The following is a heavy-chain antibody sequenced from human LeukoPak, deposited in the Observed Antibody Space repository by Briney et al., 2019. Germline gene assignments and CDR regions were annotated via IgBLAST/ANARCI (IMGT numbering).Heavy chain of an antibody. V-gene: IGHV1-69*13. CDR1: GGTFSSYA. J-gene: IGHJ4*02. D-gene: IGHD3-10*01. Sequence: SVKVSCKASGGTFSSYAISWVRQAPGQGLEWMGGSIPIFGTANYAQKFQGRVTITADESTSTAYMELSSLRSEDTAVYYCARAYYYGSGSYYTGRLDYWGQGTLVTVSS. CDR3: ARAYYYGSGSYYTGRLDY. CDR2: SIPIFGTA.